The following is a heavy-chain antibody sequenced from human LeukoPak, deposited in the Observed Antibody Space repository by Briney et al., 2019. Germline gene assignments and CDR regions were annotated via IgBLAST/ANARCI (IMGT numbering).Heavy chain of an antibody. CDR2: IYTSGST. CDR1: GASISGYY. V-gene: IGHV4-4*07. Sequence: PSETLSLSGAVSGASISGYYWTWIRQPAGKGLEWIGRIYTSGSTKYNPSLKSRVSMSVDTSRNQFSLKVSSVTAADTAVYYCARVICGGGSCYSDNWFDPWGQGTLVTVSS. CDR3: ARVICGGGSCYSDNWFDP. J-gene: IGHJ5*02. D-gene: IGHD2-15*01.